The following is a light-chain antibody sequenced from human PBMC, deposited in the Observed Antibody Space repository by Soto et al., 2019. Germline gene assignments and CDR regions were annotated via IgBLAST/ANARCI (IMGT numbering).Light chain of an antibody. CDR2: DVS. V-gene: IGLV2-11*01. J-gene: IGLJ1*01. CDR1: SSDVGGYNY. CDR3: CSYAGRYTFYV. Sequence: QSALTQPRSVSGSPGQSVTISCTGTSSDVGGYNYVSWYQQHPGKAPKLMIYDVSKRPSGVPDRFSGSKSGNAASLTISGLQAEDEADYYCCSYAGRYTFYVFGTGTTVTVL.